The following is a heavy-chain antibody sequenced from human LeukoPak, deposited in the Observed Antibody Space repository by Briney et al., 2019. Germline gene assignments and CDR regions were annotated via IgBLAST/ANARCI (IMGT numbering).Heavy chain of an antibody. CDR2: ISYDGNNK. Sequence: GGSLRLSCAASRFTFSSYAMHWVRQAPGKGLEGVAVISYDGNNKYYADPVKGRFTISRDNSKNTLYLQMNSLRAEDTAVYYCARDGALYSNYYYYYGMDVWGQGTTVTVSS. CDR1: RFTFSSYA. D-gene: IGHD4-11*01. J-gene: IGHJ6*02. V-gene: IGHV3-30-3*01. CDR3: ARDGALYSNYYYYYGMDV.